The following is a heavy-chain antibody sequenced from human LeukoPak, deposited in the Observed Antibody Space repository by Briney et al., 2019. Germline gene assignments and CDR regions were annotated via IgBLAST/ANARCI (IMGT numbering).Heavy chain of an antibody. CDR1: GFTFSTYA. Sequence: GGSLRLSCAASGFTFSTYAMSWVRQAPGEGLDWVSTISVSGDRTNYADSVKGRFTISRDNSKNTLFLQMNGLRAEDTAIYYCVKDAVPTTMEDNWFDPWGQGIQVTVSS. CDR3: VKDAVPTTMEDNWFDP. V-gene: IGHV3-23*01. J-gene: IGHJ5*02. CDR2: ISVSGDRT. D-gene: IGHD3-10*01.